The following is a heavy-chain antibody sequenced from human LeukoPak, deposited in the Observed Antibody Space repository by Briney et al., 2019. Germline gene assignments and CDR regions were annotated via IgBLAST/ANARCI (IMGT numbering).Heavy chain of an antibody. CDR3: AKVRSSGWYYFDY. CDR2: ISGSGGST. Sequence: GGSLRLSCAASGFTFSSYAMSWVRQAPGKGLEWASAISGSGGSTYYADSVKGRFTISRDNSKNTLYLQMNSLRAEDTAVYYCAKVRSSGWYYFDYWGQGTPVTVSS. V-gene: IGHV3-23*01. CDR1: GFTFSSYA. D-gene: IGHD6-19*01. J-gene: IGHJ4*02.